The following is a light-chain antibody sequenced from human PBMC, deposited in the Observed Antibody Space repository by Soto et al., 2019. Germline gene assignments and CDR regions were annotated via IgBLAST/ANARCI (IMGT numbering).Light chain of an antibody. V-gene: IGLV2-8*01. Sequence: QSALTQPPSASGSPGQSVTISCTGNSNDVGHSSFISWYQQYAGKGPKLIIYEVSKRPSGVPDRFSGSKSGNTASLSVSGLQDEDEADYFCNAQADNGKHVFGTGTKLTVL. CDR1: SNDVGHSSF. CDR3: NAQADNGKHV. CDR2: EVS. J-gene: IGLJ1*01.